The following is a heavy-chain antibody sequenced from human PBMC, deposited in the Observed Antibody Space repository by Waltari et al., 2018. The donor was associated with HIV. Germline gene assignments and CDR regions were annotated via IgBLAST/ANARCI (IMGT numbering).Heavy chain of an antibody. J-gene: IGHJ2*01. V-gene: IGHV1-2*02. CDR1: GYTFTGYY. CDR3: ARERKDSSGYYWYFDL. CDR2: INPNSGGT. D-gene: IGHD3-22*01. Sequence: QVQLVQSGAEVKKPGASVKVSCKASGYTFTGYYMHWVRQAPGQGLEWMGWINPNSGGTNYAQKFQGRVTMTRDTSISTAYMELSRLRSDDTAVYYCARERKDSSGYYWYFDLWGRGTLVTVSS.